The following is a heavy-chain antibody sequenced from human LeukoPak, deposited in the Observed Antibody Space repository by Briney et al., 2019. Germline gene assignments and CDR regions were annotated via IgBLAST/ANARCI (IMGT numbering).Heavy chain of an antibody. D-gene: IGHD5-18*01. Sequence: PSETLSLTCAVSGYSISSGYYWGWIRQPPGKGLEWIGSIYHSGSTYYNPSLKSRVTISVDTSKNQFSLKLSSVTAADTAVYYCARSVDTAVDAFDIWGQGTMVTASS. CDR1: GYSISSGYY. V-gene: IGHV4-38-2*01. J-gene: IGHJ3*02. CDR2: IYHSGST. CDR3: ARSVDTAVDAFDI.